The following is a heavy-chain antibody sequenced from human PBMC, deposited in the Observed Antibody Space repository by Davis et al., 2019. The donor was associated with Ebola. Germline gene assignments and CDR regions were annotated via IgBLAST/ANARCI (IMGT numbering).Heavy chain of an antibody. CDR2: ISHHNGDI. D-gene: IGHD3-3*01. V-gene: IGHV4-34*01. CDR3: ASPYYDLYYYGMDV. Sequence: MPSETLSLTCPVYGGSFSDYFWSWIRQPPEKGLEWIGEISHHNGDINYNPSLKSRVTISVDTSKNQFSLTLSSVTAADTAVYYCASPYYDLYYYGMDVWGQGTTLTVSS. CDR1: GGSFSDYF. J-gene: IGHJ6*02.